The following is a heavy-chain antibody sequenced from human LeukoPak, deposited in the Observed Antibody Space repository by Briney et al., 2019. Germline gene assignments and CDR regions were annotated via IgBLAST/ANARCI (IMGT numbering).Heavy chain of an antibody. Sequence: PSETLSLTCAVYGGSFSGYYWSWIRQPPGKGLEWIGEINHSGSTNYNPSLKSRVTISVDTSKNQFSLKLSSVTAADTAVYYCARGGPLRFLEWFRVGWFDPWGQGTLVTVSS. D-gene: IGHD3-3*01. CDR3: ARGGPLRFLEWFRVGWFDP. CDR2: INHSGST. CDR1: GGSFSGYY. J-gene: IGHJ5*02. V-gene: IGHV4-34*01.